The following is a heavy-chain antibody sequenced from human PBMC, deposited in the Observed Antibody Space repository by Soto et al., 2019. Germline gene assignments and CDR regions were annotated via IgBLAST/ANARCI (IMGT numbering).Heavy chain of an antibody. CDR3: ARAGSGWYGSWFDP. V-gene: IGHV4-59*01. J-gene: IGHJ5*02. D-gene: IGHD6-19*01. CDR1: GGSISSYY. Sequence: QVQLQESGPGLVKPSETLSLTCTVSGGSISSYYWSWIWQPPGKGLEWIGYIYYSGSTNYNPSLKSRVTISVDTSKNQFSLKLSSVTAADTAVYYCARAGSGWYGSWFDPWGQGTLVTVSS. CDR2: IYYSGST.